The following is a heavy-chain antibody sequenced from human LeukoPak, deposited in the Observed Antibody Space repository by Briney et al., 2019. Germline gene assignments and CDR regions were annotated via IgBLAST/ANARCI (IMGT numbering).Heavy chain of an antibody. CDR3: ARDSVGVGDRSDF. D-gene: IGHD3-10*01. V-gene: IGHV4-61*02. J-gene: IGHJ4*02. CDR2: IYTSGST. CDR1: GGSITNYGYN. Sequence: SQTLSLTCTLSGGSITNYGYNWSWIRQPAGKGLEWIGRIYTSGSTNYNPSLKSRVSMSVDTSKNQFSLKLSSVTAADTAVYYCARDSVGVGDRSDFWGQGKLVTVSS.